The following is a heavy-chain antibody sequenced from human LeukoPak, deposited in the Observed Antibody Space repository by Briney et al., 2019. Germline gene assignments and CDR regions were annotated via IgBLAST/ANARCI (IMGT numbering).Heavy chain of an antibody. CDR1: GGSFSGYY. V-gene: IGHV4-34*01. CDR2: INHSGST. Sequence: SETLSLTCAVYGGSFSGYYLSWIRQPPGKGLEWIGEINHSGSTNYNPSLKSRVTISVDTSKNQFSLKLSSVTAADTAVYYCARATYGSGPWGQGTLVTVSS. CDR3: ARATYGSGP. J-gene: IGHJ5*02. D-gene: IGHD3-10*01.